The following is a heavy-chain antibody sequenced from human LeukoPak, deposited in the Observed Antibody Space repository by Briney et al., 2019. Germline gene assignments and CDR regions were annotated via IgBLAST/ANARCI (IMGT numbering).Heavy chain of an antibody. CDR3: ARDDAGSSSTLFDY. D-gene: IGHD6-6*01. CDR2: INPNSGGT. V-gene: IGHV1-2*02. J-gene: IGHJ4*02. CDR1: GYTFTGYY. Sequence: ASVKVSCKASGYTFTGYYMHWVRQAPGQGLEWMGWINPNSGGTNYAQKFQGRVTMTRDTSISTAYMELSRLRSDDTAVYYCARDDAGSSSTLFDYWGQGTLVTVSS.